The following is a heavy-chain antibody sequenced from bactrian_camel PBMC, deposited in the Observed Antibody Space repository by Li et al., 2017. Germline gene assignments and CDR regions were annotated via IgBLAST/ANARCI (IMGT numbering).Heavy chain of an antibody. Sequence: EVQLVESGGGLVQPGGSLGLSCAASGFTFSNYAMTWVRQAPGKGLEWVSAITTRGDSTYYADIVKGRFTISRDNAKNTVYLQMNRLKPDDTAVYYCVRWSDYWGQGTQVTVS. J-gene: IGHJ4*01. V-gene: IGHV3S40*01. D-gene: IGHD1*01. CDR1: GFTFSNYA. CDR3: VRWSDY. CDR2: ITTRGDST.